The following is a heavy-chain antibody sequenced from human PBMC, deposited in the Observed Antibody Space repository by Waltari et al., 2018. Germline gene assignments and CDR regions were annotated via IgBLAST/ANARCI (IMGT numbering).Heavy chain of an antibody. CDR3: ARAMGFSSRIGRYDR. CDR2: ISAYNGDT. V-gene: IGHV1-18*04. Sequence: QVQLVQSGVEVKEPGSSVKLSCATSGYSFTSYSYVWVRQAPGQGLEWLGWISAYNGDTDYAHNFHGRVTMTTDTAARTAYMELRSLTSDDTAMYYCARAMGFSSRIGRYDRWGQGTLLTVSS. J-gene: IGHJ4*02. D-gene: IGHD3-16*02. CDR1: GYSFTSYS.